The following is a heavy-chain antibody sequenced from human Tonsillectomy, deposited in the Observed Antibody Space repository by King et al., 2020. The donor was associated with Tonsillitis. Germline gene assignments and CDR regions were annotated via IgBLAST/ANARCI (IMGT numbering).Heavy chain of an antibody. Sequence: VQLVESGGGLVKPGGSLRLSCAASGFTFSDYYMTWIRQAPGKGLEWVSYISRSDSTRYYADSVKGRFTISRDNAKNSVYLQMNSLRAEDTAVYYCARDRVVTEVTRYFDLWGRGTLVTVSS. CDR2: ISRSDSTR. CDR3: ARDRVVTEVTRYFDL. V-gene: IGHV3-11*01. CDR1: GFTFSDYY. D-gene: IGHD4-23*01. J-gene: IGHJ2*01.